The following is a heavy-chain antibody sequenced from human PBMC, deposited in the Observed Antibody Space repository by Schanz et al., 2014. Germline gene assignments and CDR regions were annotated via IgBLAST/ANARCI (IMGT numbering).Heavy chain of an antibody. CDR2: INPSGGST. CDR3: ATLWGYCTATACQILEVLDV. Sequence: QVQLVQSGAEVKKPGASVKVSCKASGYTFTSYGISWVRQAPGQGLEWMGMINPSGGSTTYAQKFQGRVTMTRDTSTSTVDMELRSLRSDDTAMCYCATLWGYCTATACQILEVLDVWGQGTIDTGS. D-gene: IGHD2-8*02. V-gene: IGHV1-46*01. J-gene: IGHJ3*01. CDR1: GYTFTSYG.